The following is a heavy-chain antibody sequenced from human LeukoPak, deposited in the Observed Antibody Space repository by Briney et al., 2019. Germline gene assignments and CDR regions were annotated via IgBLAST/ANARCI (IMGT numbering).Heavy chain of an antibody. CDR3: ARDQEGITIFGVVISLPGMDV. V-gene: IGHV1-18*01. CDR1: GYTFTSYG. CDR2: ISAYNGDT. J-gene: IGHJ6*02. Sequence: ASVKVSCRASGYTFTSYGISWVRQAPGQGLEWMGWISAYNGDTNYAQKLQGRVTMTTDTSTSTAYMELRSLRSDDTAVYYCARDQEGITIFGVVISLPGMDVWGQGTTVTVSS. D-gene: IGHD3-3*01.